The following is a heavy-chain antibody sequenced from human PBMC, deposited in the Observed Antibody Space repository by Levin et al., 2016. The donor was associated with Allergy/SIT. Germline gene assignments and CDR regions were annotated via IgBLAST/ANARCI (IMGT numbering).Heavy chain of an antibody. CDR2: LNPNTGGR. CDR1: GFTFIDYY. CDR3: ATLASGWFDP. J-gene: IGHJ5*02. V-gene: IGHV1-2*02. Sequence: ASVKVSCKASGFTFIDYYVHWVRQAPGQGLEWMGWLNPNTGGRVFAQNFQGRVTMTWDTSINTAYMELSSLTSDDTAVYYCATLASGWFDPWGQGTLVTVSS. D-gene: IGHD5-12*01.